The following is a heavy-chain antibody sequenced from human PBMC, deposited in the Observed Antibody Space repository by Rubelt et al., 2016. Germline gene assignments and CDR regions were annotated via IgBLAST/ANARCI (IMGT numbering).Heavy chain of an antibody. J-gene: IGHJ3*02. CDR3: ARKGPTLELAFDI. Sequence: QVQLQESGPGLVKPSETLSLTCTVSGGSISSYYWGWIRQPPGKGLEWIGSIYYSGSTYYNPSLKSRVTISVDTSKNQFSLKLSSVTAADTAVYYWARKGPTLELAFDIWGQGTMVTVSS. D-gene: IGHD3-10*01. CDR2: IYYSGST. V-gene: IGHV4-39*01. CDR1: GGSISSYY.